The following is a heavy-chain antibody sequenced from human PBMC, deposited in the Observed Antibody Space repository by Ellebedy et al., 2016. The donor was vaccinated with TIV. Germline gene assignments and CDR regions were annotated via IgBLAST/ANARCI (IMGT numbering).Heavy chain of an antibody. V-gene: IGHV3-7*01. CDR3: ATDGSYGDYLSPTHAFVI. D-gene: IGHD4-17*01. Sequence: GESLKISCAASRFSFSSYWMSWVRQAPGKGLEWVANIRLDGGDKYYVDSVKGRFTVSRDNAKNSLFLHMTSLRADDTAVYYCATDGSYGDYLSPTHAFVIWGQGTMVTVSS. J-gene: IGHJ3*02. CDR2: IRLDGGDK. CDR1: RFSFSSYW.